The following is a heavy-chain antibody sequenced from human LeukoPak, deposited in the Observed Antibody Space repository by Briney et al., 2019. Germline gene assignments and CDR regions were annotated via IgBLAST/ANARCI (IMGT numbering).Heavy chain of an antibody. J-gene: IGHJ4*02. V-gene: IGHV4-34*01. CDR2: INHSGST. D-gene: IGHD5-24*01. CDR1: GGSFSGYY. Sequence: SETLSLTCAVYGGSFSGYYWRWIRQPPGKGLEWIGEINHSGSTNYNPSLKSRVTISVDTSKNQFSLKLISVTAADTAVYYCACVGGERWLQFWGQGNLVTVSS. CDR3: ACVGGERWLQF.